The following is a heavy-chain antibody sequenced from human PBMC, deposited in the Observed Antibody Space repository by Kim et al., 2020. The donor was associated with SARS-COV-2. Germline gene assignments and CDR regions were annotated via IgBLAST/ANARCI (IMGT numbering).Heavy chain of an antibody. V-gene: IGHV1-18*01. D-gene: IGHD5-12*01. J-gene: IGHJ6*02. Sequence: AQKLQGRVTMTTDTSTSTAYMELRSLRSDDTAVYYCARVVAEYYYYGMDVWGQGTTVTVSS. CDR3: ARVVAEYYYYGMDV.